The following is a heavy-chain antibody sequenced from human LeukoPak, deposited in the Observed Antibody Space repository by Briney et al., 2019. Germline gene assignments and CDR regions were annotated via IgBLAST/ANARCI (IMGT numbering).Heavy chain of an antibody. J-gene: IGHJ6*03. CDR3: ARGGGSGISRRYYYYYYMDV. CDR2: IYYSGST. Sequence: SETLSLTCTVSGGSISSSSYYWGWIRQPPGKGLEWIGSIYYSGSTYYNPSLKSRVTISVDTSKNQFSLKLSSVTAADTAVYYCARGGGSGISRRYYYYYYMDVWGKGTTVTISS. D-gene: IGHD3-10*01. CDR1: GGSISSSSYY. V-gene: IGHV4-39*07.